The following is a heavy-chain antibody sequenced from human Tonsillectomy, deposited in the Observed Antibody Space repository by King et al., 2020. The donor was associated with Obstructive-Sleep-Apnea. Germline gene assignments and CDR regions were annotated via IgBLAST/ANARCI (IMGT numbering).Heavy chain of an antibody. J-gene: IGHJ6*02. Sequence: VQLVESGGGLVQPGGSLTLACAASGFAFRNYWMTWVRQARGKGLEWVAIINEDGSSQYYAAFVKGRFTISRDNAKNSVSLQMNSLPAEDTAVYYCASCSGSGIQRHHYGMDVWGQGSRVTVSS. CDR3: ASCSGSGIQRHHYGMDV. V-gene: IGHV3-7*01. D-gene: IGHD3-10*01. CDR1: GFAFRNYW. CDR2: INEDGSSQ.